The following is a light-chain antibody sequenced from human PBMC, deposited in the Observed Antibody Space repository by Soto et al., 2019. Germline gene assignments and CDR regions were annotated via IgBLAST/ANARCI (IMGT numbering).Light chain of an antibody. J-gene: IGKJ5*01. CDR1: QSISNY. V-gene: IGKV1-39*01. CDR2: DAS. Sequence: DIQMTQSPSSLSASVGDRVSISCRASQSISNYLNWYQQKPGKAPKVLIFDASRLQSGVPSRFSGSGSGTDFTLTISSLQPEDFATYYCQQSYTRTFGQGTRLEIK. CDR3: QQSYTRT.